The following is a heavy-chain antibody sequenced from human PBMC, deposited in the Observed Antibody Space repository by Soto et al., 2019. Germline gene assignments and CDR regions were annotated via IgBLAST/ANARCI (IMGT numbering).Heavy chain of an antibody. D-gene: IGHD3-3*01. V-gene: IGHV3-74*01. Sequence: GGSLRLSCAASGFTFSSYWMHWVRQAPGKGLVWVSRINSDGSSTSYADSVKGRFTISRDNAKNTLYLQMNSLRAEDTAVYYCARDLAYYDFWSGYWAPPYYGMDVWGQGTTVTVS. CDR1: GFTFSSYW. J-gene: IGHJ6*02. CDR3: ARDLAYYDFWSGYWAPPYYGMDV. CDR2: INSDGSST.